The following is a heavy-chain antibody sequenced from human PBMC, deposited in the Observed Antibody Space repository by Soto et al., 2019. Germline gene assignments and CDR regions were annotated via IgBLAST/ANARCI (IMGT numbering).Heavy chain of an antibody. V-gene: IGHV1-69*01. J-gene: IGHJ4*02. CDR2: IIPIFGTA. CDR3: ARDGGRHSGGIDY. D-gene: IGHD1-26*01. CDR1: VGTFSSYS. Sequence: QVQLGQSGAEVKKPGSSVKVSCKASVGTFSSYSINWVRQAPGQGLEWMGEIIPIFGTANYAQKFQGRVTITADESTSTAYMELSSLRSEDTAVYYCARDGGRHSGGIDYWGQGTLVTVSS.